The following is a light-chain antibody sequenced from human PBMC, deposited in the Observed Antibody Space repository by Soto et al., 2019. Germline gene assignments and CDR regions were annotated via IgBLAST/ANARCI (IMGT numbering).Light chain of an antibody. CDR3: QAWDNIRVV. V-gene: IGLV3-1*01. CDR1: KVGHSY. CDR2: QDN. Sequence: SYELTQPPSVSVSPGQTASITCSGDKVGHSYAYWYQQQPGQSPVLVIYQDNKRPSGIPERFSGSNSENTATLTIIGTQAMAEGDYYCQAWDNIRVVFGTGTKVTVL. J-gene: IGLJ1*01.